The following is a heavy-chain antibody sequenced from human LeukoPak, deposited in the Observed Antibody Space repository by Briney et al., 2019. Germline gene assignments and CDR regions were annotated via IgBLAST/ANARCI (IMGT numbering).Heavy chain of an antibody. CDR3: ARSSSSWDLFDY. V-gene: IGHV1-46*01. Sequence: ASVKVSCKASGYTFTSYYIHWVRQAPGQGLEWMGIINPSGGSTSYAQKFQGRVTMTRDTSTSTVYMELSSLRSEDTAVYYCARSSSSWDLFDYWGQGTLVTVSS. CDR2: INPSGGST. D-gene: IGHD6-13*01. J-gene: IGHJ4*02. CDR1: GYTFTSYY.